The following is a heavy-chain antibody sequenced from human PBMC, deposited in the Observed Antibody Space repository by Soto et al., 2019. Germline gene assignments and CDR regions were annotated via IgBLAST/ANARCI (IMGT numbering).Heavy chain of an antibody. Sequence: QVQLVQSGAEVKKPGSSVKVSCKASGGTFSSYTVSWVRQAPGQGLEWMGRIIPILGIANYAQKFQGRVTITADKSTSTAYMELSSLRSEDTAVYYCARRSGPGGYPYWGQGTLVTVSS. V-gene: IGHV1-69*02. D-gene: IGHD3-22*01. CDR2: IIPILGIA. CDR1: GGTFSSYT. J-gene: IGHJ4*02. CDR3: ARRSGPGGYPY.